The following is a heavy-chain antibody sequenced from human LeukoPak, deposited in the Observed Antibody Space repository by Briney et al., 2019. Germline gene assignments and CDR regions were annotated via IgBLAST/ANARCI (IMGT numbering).Heavy chain of an antibody. D-gene: IGHD1-1*01. CDR1: GYTFTGYY. CDR2: TNPNSGGT. CDR3: ARDQRGYKWNDALYYYYMDV. Sequence: ASVKVSCKASGYTFTGYYMHWVRQAPGQGLEWVGWTNPNSGGTNYAQKFQGRVTMTRDTSISTAYMELSRLRSDDTAVYYCARDQRGYKWNDALYYYYMDVWGKGTTVTISS. V-gene: IGHV1-2*02. J-gene: IGHJ6*03.